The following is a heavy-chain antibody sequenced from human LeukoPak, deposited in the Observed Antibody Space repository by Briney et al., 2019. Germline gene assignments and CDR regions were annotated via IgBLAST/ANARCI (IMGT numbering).Heavy chain of an antibody. D-gene: IGHD6-13*01. V-gene: IGHV3-23*01. Sequence: GGSLRLSCAASGFTFSSYAMSWVRQAPGKGLEWVSAISGSGGSTYYADSVKGRFTISRDNSKNTLYLQMNSLRAEDTAVYYCAKDIAAAGTPRPWDYFDYWGQGTLVTVSS. J-gene: IGHJ4*02. CDR1: GFTFSSYA. CDR2: ISGSGGST. CDR3: AKDIAAAGTPRPWDYFDY.